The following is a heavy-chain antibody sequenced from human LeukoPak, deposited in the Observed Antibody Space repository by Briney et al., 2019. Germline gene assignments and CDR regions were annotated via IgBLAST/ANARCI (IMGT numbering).Heavy chain of an antibody. CDR3: ARDAYSSSEVDWFDP. Sequence: PSETLSLTCNVSGASVSSGSYYWSWIRQPPGKGLEWIGYIYYSGSTNYNPSLKSRVTISVDTSKNQFSLKLSSVTAADMAVYYCARDAYSSSEVDWFDPWGQGTLVTVSS. CDR2: IYYSGST. CDR1: GASVSSGSYY. D-gene: IGHD6-13*01. J-gene: IGHJ5*02. V-gene: IGHV4-61*01.